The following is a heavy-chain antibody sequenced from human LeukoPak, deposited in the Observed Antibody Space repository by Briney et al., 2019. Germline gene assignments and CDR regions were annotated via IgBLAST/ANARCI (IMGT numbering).Heavy chain of an antibody. CDR3: AGDVVPGYCSGGTCYPLDH. CDR2: ITSSSSYI. V-gene: IGHV3-21*01. Sequence: GGSLRLSCAASGFTFSSYNMNWVRQAPGKGLEWVSSITSSSSYIYYADSVKGRFTISRDNAKNSLYLQMNSLRAEDTAVYFCAGDVVPGYCSGGTCYPLDHWGQGTLVTVSS. J-gene: IGHJ4*02. CDR1: GFTFSSYN. D-gene: IGHD2-15*01.